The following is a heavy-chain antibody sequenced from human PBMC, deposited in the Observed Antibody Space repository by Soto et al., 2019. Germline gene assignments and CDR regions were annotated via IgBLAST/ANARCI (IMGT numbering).Heavy chain of an antibody. CDR2: IDPSDSYT. CDR3: ASSTYCTNGVCPSYYYYGMDV. J-gene: IGHJ6*02. Sequence: SCKGSGYSFTNYWISWVRQMPGKGLEWMGRIDPSDSYTNYSPSFQGHVTISADKSISTTYLQWSSLKASDTAMYYCASSTYCTNGVCPSYYYYGMDVWGQGTTVTVSS. D-gene: IGHD2-8*01. CDR1: GYSFTNYW. V-gene: IGHV5-10-1*01.